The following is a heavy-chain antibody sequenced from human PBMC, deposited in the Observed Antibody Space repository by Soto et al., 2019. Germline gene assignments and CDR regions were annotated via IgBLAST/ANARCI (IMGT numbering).Heavy chain of an antibody. Sequence: QVQLVESGGGVVQPGRSLRLSCAASGFIFSNYGMHWVRQAPGKGLEWVTIISYDGSVKYYADSVKGRFTISRDNSKNTLYLQMNSLRAEDTAVYYCAKDGTGGPPYYFDYWCQGTLVTVSS. CDR3: AKDGTGGPPYYFDY. CDR1: GFIFSNYG. J-gene: IGHJ4*02. D-gene: IGHD2-8*02. CDR2: ISYDGSVK. V-gene: IGHV3-30*18.